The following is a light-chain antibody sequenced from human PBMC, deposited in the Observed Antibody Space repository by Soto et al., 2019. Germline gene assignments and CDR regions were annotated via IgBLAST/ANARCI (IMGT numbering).Light chain of an antibody. J-gene: IGKJ1*01. Sequence: DIQMTQSPSTLSASVGDRVAITCRASQSISIWLAWYQQKPGKAPKILIYKASSLESGVPSRFSGSGSGTEFTLTISSLEPEDSAVYYCQQYGYSPPWTFGQGTKVDI. CDR3: QQYGYSPPWT. CDR2: KAS. CDR1: QSISIW. V-gene: IGKV1-5*03.